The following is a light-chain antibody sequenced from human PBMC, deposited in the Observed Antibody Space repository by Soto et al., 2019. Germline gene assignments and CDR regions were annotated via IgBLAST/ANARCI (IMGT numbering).Light chain of an antibody. CDR3: MQALQTTRT. CDR1: HRLLHSNGYNY. CDR2: LGS. Sequence: IVMTQSPLSLPVTPGDPGSISCRSSHRLLHSNGYNYLDWYLQKPGHSPQLLXYLGSNRASGVPDRFSASGSGTDFTLKISRVADEDFGVYYCMQALQTTRTFGQGTKVDIK. J-gene: IGKJ1*01. V-gene: IGKV2-28*01.